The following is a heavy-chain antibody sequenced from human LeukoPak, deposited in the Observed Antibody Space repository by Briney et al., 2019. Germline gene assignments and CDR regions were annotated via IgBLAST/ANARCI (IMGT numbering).Heavy chain of an antibody. J-gene: IGHJ4*02. V-gene: IGHV4-59*01. CDR1: GGSISGYY. CDR2: IYYSGST. Sequence: SETLSLTCTVSGGSISGYYWSWIRQPPGKGLEWIGYIYYSGSTNYNPSLKSRVTISVDMSKNQFSLKLSSVTAADTAVYYCARLPGYYDSSGYFYWGQGTLVTVSS. CDR3: ARLPGYYDSSGYFY. D-gene: IGHD3-22*01.